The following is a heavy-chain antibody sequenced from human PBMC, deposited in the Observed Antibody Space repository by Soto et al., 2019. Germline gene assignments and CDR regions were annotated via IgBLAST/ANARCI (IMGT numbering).Heavy chain of an antibody. CDR1: GVSISSDNW. Sequence: QVQLQESGPGLVRPSGTVSLTCAVSGVSISSDNWWSWVRQPPGKALEWIGEIHHSGSTNYNPSPKGRVTVSVVPSKDLFSLTLNSVTAADTAFYYCARDQGSHPGDWGQGTVVSVSS. J-gene: IGHJ4*02. D-gene: IGHD6-13*01. CDR2: IHHSGST. V-gene: IGHV4-4*02. CDR3: ARDQGSHPGD.